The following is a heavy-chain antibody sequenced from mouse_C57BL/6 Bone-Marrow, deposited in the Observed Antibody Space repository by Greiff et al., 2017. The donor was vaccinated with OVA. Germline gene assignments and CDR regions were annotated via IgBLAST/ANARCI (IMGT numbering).Heavy chain of an antibody. Sequence: QVQLQQPGAELVKPGASVKMSCKASGYTFTSYWITWVKQRPGQGLEWIGDIYPGSGSTNYTEKFKSKAPLTVDTSSSTAYLQLSSLTSEDSAVYYCAREILPFAYWGQGTLVTVSA. J-gene: IGHJ3*01. CDR2: IYPGSGST. V-gene: IGHV1-55*01. CDR3: AREILPFAY. CDR1: GYTFTSYW.